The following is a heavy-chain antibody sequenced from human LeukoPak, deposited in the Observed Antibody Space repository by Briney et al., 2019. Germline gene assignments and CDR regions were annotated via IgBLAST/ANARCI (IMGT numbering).Heavy chain of an antibody. V-gene: IGHV3-64*01. CDR3: ARGTPYSGSYPDY. D-gene: IGHD1-26*01. CDR1: GFTFSSYA. J-gene: IGHJ4*02. CDR2: ISSNGGST. Sequence: GGSLRLSCAASGFTFSSYAMHWVRQAPGKGLGYVSAISSNGGSTYYANSVKGRFTISRDNSKNTLYLQMGSLRAEDMAVYYCARGTPYSGSYPDYWGQGTLVTVSS.